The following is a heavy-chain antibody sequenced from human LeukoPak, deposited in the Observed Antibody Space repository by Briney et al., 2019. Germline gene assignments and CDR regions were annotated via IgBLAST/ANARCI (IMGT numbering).Heavy chain of an antibody. CDR2: IYPGDSDI. Sequence: GESLKISCKGSGYSFSSYWIGWVRQMPGKGLEWMGIIYPGDSDIRYSPSFQGQVTISADKSISTAYLQWSSLKASDTATYYCARLSGSSPGGFDYWGQGTLVTVSS. J-gene: IGHJ4*02. CDR3: ARLSGSSPGGFDY. V-gene: IGHV5-51*01. CDR1: GYSFSSYW. D-gene: IGHD1-26*01.